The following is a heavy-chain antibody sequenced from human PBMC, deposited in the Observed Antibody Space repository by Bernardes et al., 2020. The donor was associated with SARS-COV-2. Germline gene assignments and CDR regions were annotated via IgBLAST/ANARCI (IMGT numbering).Heavy chain of an antibody. CDR1: EFKFSSRA. J-gene: IGHJ4*02. CDR3: GKSPERTVAGGEGY. V-gene: IGHV3-23*01. CDR2: IDYSGDRT. D-gene: IGHD6-19*01. Sequence: GGSLRLSCVASEFKFSSRATAWVRQAPGKGLEWVSAIDYSGDRTYYAGSVQGRFTISRDDSKNTLYLQLNSLRAEDTAIYYCGKSPERTVAGGEGYWGQGTLVTVSS.